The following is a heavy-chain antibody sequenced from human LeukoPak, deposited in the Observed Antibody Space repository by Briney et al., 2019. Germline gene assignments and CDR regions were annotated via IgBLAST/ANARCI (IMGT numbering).Heavy chain of an antibody. D-gene: IGHD3-3*01. Sequence: GGSLRLSCAASGFTFSSYSMNWVRQAPGKGLEWVSYISSSSSTIYYADSVKGRFTISRDNAKNSLYLPMNSLRAEDTAVYYCARDDFWSGYYTPDYWGQGTLVTVSS. V-gene: IGHV3-48*01. CDR3: ARDDFWSGYYTPDY. J-gene: IGHJ4*02. CDR1: GFTFSSYS. CDR2: ISSSSSTI.